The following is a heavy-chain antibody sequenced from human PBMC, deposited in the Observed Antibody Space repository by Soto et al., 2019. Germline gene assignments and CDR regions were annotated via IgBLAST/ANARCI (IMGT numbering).Heavy chain of an antibody. Sequence: QVQLVQSGAEVTKPGASVTVSCKASGYTFTGYYMHWVRQSPGQGLEWMGWINPNSGGTNYAQKFQGRVTMTRDTSISTAYMELSRLRSDDTAVYYCARGERVAATLGFPDYWGQGTLVTVSA. CDR3: ARGERVAATLGFPDY. D-gene: IGHD2-15*01. CDR1: GYTFTGYY. CDR2: INPNSGGT. J-gene: IGHJ4*02. V-gene: IGHV1-2*02.